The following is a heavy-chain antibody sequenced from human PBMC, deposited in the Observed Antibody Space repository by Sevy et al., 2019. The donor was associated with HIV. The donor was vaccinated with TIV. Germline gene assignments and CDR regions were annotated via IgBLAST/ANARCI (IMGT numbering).Heavy chain of an antibody. Sequence: ASVKVSCKASGYTFTGYYMHWVRQAPGQGLEWMGRINPNSGGTNYAQKFQGRVTMTRDTSISTAYMELSRLRSDDTAVYYCARGVAAAGPTFWFDPWGQGTLVTVSS. D-gene: IGHD6-13*01. CDR2: INPNSGGT. J-gene: IGHJ5*02. V-gene: IGHV1-2*06. CDR1: GYTFTGYY. CDR3: ARGVAAAGPTFWFDP.